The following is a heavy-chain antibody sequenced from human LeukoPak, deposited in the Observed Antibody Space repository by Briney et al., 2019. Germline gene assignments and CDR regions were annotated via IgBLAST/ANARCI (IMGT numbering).Heavy chain of an antibody. CDR2: ISGSSSTR. CDR3: ARYDDYGAFDI. Sequence: GGSPRLSCAASGFTFSSYSMNWVRQAPGKGLEWVSYISGSSSTRYYADSVKGRFTISRDNAKNSLYLQMNSLRAEDTSVYYCARYDDYGAFDIWGQGTMVTVSS. D-gene: IGHD4-17*01. J-gene: IGHJ3*02. CDR1: GFTFSSYS. V-gene: IGHV3-48*01.